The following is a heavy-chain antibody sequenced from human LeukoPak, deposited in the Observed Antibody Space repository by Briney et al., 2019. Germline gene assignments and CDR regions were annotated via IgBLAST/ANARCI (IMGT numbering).Heavy chain of an antibody. J-gene: IGHJ5*01. CDR1: GFSFGGHW. CDR3: ARVNWIGVLFDC. Sequence: GSLRLSCVASGFSFGGHWMTWARRAPGKGLEWVATINQNGSLTYYVDSVEGRFTISRDNAMKSLFLQMNSLRGEDVGVYYCARVNWIGVLFDCWGQGTPVTVSS. V-gene: IGHV3-7*04. CDR2: INQNGSLT. D-gene: IGHD1-1*01.